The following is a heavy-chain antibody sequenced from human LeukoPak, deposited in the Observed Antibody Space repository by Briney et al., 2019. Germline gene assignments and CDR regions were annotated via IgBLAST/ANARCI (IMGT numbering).Heavy chain of an antibody. D-gene: IGHD1-26*01. CDR2: IKQDGSEK. CDR1: GFTFSSYW. CDR3: ARDTPYSAENWFDP. J-gene: IGHJ5*02. Sequence: GGSLRLSCAASGFTFSSYWMSWVRQAPGKGLEWVANIKQDGSEKYYVDSVKGRFTISRDNAKNSLYLQMNSLRAEDTAVYYCARDTPYSAENWFDPWGQGTLVTVSS. V-gene: IGHV3-7*01.